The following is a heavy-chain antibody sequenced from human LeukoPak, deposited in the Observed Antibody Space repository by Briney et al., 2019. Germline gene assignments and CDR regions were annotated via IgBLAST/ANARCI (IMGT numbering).Heavy chain of an antibody. CDR1: GGSISSGGYS. CDR3: ARTIFGVVDNDAFDI. D-gene: IGHD3-3*01. CDR2: IYHSGST. J-gene: IGHJ3*02. Sequence: SETLSLTCAVSGGSISSGGYSWSWIRQPPGKGLEWIGYIYHSGSTYYNPPLKSRVTISVDRSKNQFSLKLSSVTAADTAVYYCARTIFGVVDNDAFDIWGQGTMVTVSS. V-gene: IGHV4-30-2*01.